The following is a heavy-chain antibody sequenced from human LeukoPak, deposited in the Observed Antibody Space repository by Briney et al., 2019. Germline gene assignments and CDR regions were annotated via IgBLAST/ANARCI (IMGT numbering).Heavy chain of an antibody. CDR3: ARDQGLTAPPPYGLDV. CDR2: IIPVLNIT. Sequence: SVKVSCKTSGGTFSSSAITWVRQAPGQGLEWMGRIIPVLNITTYAQKFQGSVTITADTSTSTVYMELSSLRTEETAVYYCARDQGLTAPPPYGLDVWGQGTTVIVSS. J-gene: IGHJ6*02. V-gene: IGHV1-69*04. D-gene: IGHD5-18*01. CDR1: GGTFSSSA.